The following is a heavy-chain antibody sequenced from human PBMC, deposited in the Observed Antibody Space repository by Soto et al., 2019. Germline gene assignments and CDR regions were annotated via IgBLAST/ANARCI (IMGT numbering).Heavy chain of an antibody. CDR2: INAGNGNT. Sequence: ASVKVSCKASGYTFTSYAMHWVRQAPGQRLEWMGWINAGNGNTKYSQKFQGSVTITRDTSASTAYMELSSLRSEDTAVYYCARDLKYDFWSGYPLNYYGMDVWGQGTTVTVSS. CDR3: ARDLKYDFWSGYPLNYYGMDV. D-gene: IGHD3-3*01. CDR1: GYTFTSYA. J-gene: IGHJ6*02. V-gene: IGHV1-3*01.